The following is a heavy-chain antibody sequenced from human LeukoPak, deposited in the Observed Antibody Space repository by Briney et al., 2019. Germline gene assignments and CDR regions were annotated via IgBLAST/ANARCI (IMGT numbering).Heavy chain of an antibody. CDR3: TTQDPIMVRNPRSFDY. CDR1: GFTFSNAW. Sequence: GGSLRLSCAASGFTFSNAWMSWVRQAPGKGLEWVGRIKSKTDGGTTDYAAPVKGRFTISRDDSKNTLYLQMNSLKTEDTAVYYCTTQDPIMVRNPRSFDYWGQGTLVTVSS. J-gene: IGHJ4*02. V-gene: IGHV3-15*01. CDR2: IKSKTDGGTT. D-gene: IGHD3-10*01.